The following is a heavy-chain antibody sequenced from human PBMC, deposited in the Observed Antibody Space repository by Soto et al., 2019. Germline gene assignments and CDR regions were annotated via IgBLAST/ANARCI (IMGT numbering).Heavy chain of an antibody. Sequence: ASVKVSCKASGYTFTSYGISWVLQAPGQGLEWMGWISAYNGNTNYAQKLQGRVTMTTDTSTSTAYMELRSLRSDDTAVYYCARFYYDILTGPLDYWGQGTLVTVSS. CDR3: ARFYYDILTGPLDY. CDR2: ISAYNGNT. V-gene: IGHV1-18*01. D-gene: IGHD3-9*01. CDR1: GYTFTSYG. J-gene: IGHJ4*02.